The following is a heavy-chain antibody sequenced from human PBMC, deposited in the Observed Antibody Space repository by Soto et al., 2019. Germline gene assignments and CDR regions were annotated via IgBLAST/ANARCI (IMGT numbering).Heavy chain of an antibody. CDR3: ARGRRQYSNSLYYFDY. V-gene: IGHV3-48*01. J-gene: IGHJ4*02. CDR2: ISSSSSTI. CDR1: GFTFSSYS. D-gene: IGHD6-6*01. Sequence: GGSLRLSCAASGFTFSSYSMNWVRQAPGKGLEWVSYISSSSSTIYYADSVKGRFTISRDNAKNSLYLQMNSLRAEDTAVYYCARGRRQYSNSLYYFDYWGQGTLVTVSS.